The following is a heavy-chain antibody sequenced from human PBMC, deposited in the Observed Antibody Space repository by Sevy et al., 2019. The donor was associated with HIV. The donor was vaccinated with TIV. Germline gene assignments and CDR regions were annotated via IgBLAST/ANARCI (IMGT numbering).Heavy chain of an antibody. J-gene: IGHJ4*02. CDR3: ASRMYYYDSSGYYPWYFDY. Sequence: GGSLRLSCAASGFTFSSYSMNWVRQAPGKGLEWVSSISSSCSYIYYADSVKGRFTISRDNAKNSLYLQMNSLRAEDTAVYYCASRMYYYDSSGYYPWYFDYWGQGTLVTVSS. D-gene: IGHD3-22*01. CDR1: GFTFSSYS. CDR2: ISSSCSYI. V-gene: IGHV3-21*01.